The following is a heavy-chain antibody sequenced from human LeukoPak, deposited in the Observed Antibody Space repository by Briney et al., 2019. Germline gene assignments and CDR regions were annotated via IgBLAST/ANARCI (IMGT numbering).Heavy chain of an antibody. J-gene: IGHJ6*03. D-gene: IGHD6-25*01. CDR3: AREPEQRRMYYYYYYMDV. Sequence: PSETLSLTCTVSGDSISSYYWSWIRQPAGKGLEWIGRIYTSGSTNYNPSLKSRVTMPVDTSKNQFSLKLSSVTAADTAVYYCAREPEQRRMYYYYYYMDVWGKGTTVTVSS. V-gene: IGHV4-4*07. CDR2: IYTSGST. CDR1: GDSISSYY.